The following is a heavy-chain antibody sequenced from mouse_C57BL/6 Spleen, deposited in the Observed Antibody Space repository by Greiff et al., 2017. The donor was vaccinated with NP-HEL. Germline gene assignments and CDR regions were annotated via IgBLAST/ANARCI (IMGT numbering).Heavy chain of an antibody. D-gene: IGHD2-5*01. Sequence: EVKLMESGGGLVKPGGSLKLSCAASGFTFSSYAMSWVRQTPEKRLEWVATISDGGSYTYYPDNVKGRFTISRDNAKNNLYLQMSHLKSEDTAMDYCARDRDSNYWDYWGQGTTLTVSS. CDR1: GFTFSSYA. CDR3: ARDRDSNYWDY. V-gene: IGHV5-4*01. CDR2: ISDGGSYT. J-gene: IGHJ2*01.